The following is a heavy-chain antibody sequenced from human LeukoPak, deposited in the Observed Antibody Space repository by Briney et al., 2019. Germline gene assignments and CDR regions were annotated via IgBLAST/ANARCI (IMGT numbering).Heavy chain of an antibody. Sequence: SETLSLTCTVSGYSISSGYFWGWIRQPPGKGLEWIGEIYHSGSTYYTPSLKSRVSMSVDTSKNQFSLKLTSLTAADTALYYCARCSRERHYFYYYHHMDIWSTGTLVTVSS. CDR1: GYSISSGYF. J-gene: IGHJ6*03. CDR2: IYHSGST. D-gene: IGHD1-26*01. CDR3: ARCSRERHYFYYYHHMDI. V-gene: IGHV4-38-2*02.